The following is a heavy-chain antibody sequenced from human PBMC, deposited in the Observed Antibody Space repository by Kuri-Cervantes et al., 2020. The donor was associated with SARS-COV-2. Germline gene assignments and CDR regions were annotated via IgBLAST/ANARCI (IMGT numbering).Heavy chain of an antibody. CDR3: GRVSWLQLWRWYSDS. J-gene: IGHJ4*02. D-gene: IGHD5-24*01. CDR2: IYYSGST. CDR1: GGSISSHY. Sequence: SETLSLTCTVSGGSISSHYWSWIRQPPGKGLEWIGYIYYSGSTNYNPSLKSRVTISLDTSKNHASLRLTSATAADTAVYYCGRVSWLQLWRWYSDSWGQGTLVTVSS. V-gene: IGHV4-59*08.